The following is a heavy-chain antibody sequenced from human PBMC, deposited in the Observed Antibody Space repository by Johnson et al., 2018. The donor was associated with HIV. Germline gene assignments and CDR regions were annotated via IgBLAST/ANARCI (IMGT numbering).Heavy chain of an antibody. J-gene: IGHJ3*02. D-gene: IGHD3-10*01. Sequence: QVQLVESGGGVVQPGGSLRLSCAASGFTFSYYWMTWVRQAPGKGLEWVAVISYDGSKKYYAGSVKGRFTISSDNSKTTLYLQMNSLRAEDTAVYYCAKAPYGSGIRPVAVDIWGQGTMVTVSS. CDR2: ISYDGSKK. V-gene: IGHV3-30*18. CDR3: AKAPYGSGIRPVAVDI. CDR1: GFTFSYYW.